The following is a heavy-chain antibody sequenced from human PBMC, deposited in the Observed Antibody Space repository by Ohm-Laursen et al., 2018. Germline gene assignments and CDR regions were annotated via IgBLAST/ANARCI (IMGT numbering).Heavy chain of an antibody. CDR3: ARDFRREYCSGGSCYNGLDV. J-gene: IGHJ6*02. D-gene: IGHD2-15*01. CDR2: IKQDESEK. Sequence: SLRLSCTATGFTFSSYWMSRVRQAPGKGLEWVANIKQDESEKLYLDSVKGRFTVSRNNPKNSLFLEMNRLRVEDTGVYYCARDFRREYCSGGSCYNGLDVWGQGTTVTVSS. V-gene: IGHV3-7*01. CDR1: GFTFSSYW.